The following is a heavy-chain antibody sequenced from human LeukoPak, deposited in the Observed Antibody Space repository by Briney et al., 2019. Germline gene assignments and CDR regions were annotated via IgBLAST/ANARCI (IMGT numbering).Heavy chain of an antibody. CDR2: INHSGST. CDR3: ARAAPYYYGSGSYFDY. CDR1: GGSFNGYY. V-gene: IGHV4-34*01. D-gene: IGHD3-10*01. J-gene: IGHJ4*02. Sequence: SETLSLTCAVYGGSFNGYYWSWIRQPPGKGLEWIGEINHSGSTNYNPSLKSRVTISVDTSKNQFSLKLSSMTAADTAVYYCARAAPYYYGSGSYFDYWGQGTLVTVSS.